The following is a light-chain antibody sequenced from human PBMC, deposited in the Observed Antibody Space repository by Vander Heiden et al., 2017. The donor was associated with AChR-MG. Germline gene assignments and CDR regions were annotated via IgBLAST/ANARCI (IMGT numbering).Light chain of an antibody. CDR3: QVWDSSSDHPV. J-gene: IGLJ2*01. CDR1: NIGSKS. V-gene: IGLV3-21*04. CDR2: YDS. Sequence: SYVLTQPPSVSVAPGKTARITCGGNNIGSKSVHWYQQKPGQPPVRVIDYDSDRPSGIPERFSGSNSGNKATLTISRVEAGDEADDYCQVWDSSSDHPVFGGGTKLTVL.